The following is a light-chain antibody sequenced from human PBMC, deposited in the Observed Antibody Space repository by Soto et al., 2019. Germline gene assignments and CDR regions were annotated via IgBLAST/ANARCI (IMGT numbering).Light chain of an antibody. V-gene: IGKV1-39*01. Sequence: DIQMTQSPSSLSAFVGDRVTITCRASQTISSYLNWYQQKPGKAPKRLIYAASRLQSGVPSSFSGNGSGTDFTLTIISLQPEDFATYYCQQRYTPPHTFAQGTKVDIK. J-gene: IGKJ2*01. CDR2: AAS. CDR1: QTISSY. CDR3: QQRYTPPHT.